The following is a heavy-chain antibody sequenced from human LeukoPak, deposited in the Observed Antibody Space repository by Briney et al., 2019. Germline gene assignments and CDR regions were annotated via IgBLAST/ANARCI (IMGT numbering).Heavy chain of an antibody. Sequence: PGGSLRLSCAASGFTFSSYAMHWVRQAPGKGLEWVAVISYDGSNKYYADSVKGRFTISRDNSKNTLYLQMNSLRAEDTAVYYCAREGGAYGDYVQAFDIWAKGQWSPSLQ. CDR3: AREGGAYGDYVQAFDI. CDR2: ISYDGSNK. J-gene: IGHJ3*02. CDR1: GFTFSSYA. V-gene: IGHV3-30-3*01. D-gene: IGHD4-17*01.